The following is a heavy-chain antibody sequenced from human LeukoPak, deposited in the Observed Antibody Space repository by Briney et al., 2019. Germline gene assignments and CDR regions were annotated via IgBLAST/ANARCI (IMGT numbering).Heavy chain of an antibody. Sequence: PSETLSLTCTVSGASISDYYWNWIRQPPGKGLEWIGYIHYSGRINYNPSLKSRVTISLDTSKNQFSLKLTSVTAADTAVYYCARVVVAATSYFDYWGQGTLVTVSS. CDR2: IHYSGRI. CDR1: GASISDYY. V-gene: IGHV4-59*01. J-gene: IGHJ4*02. CDR3: ARVVVAATSYFDY. D-gene: IGHD2-15*01.